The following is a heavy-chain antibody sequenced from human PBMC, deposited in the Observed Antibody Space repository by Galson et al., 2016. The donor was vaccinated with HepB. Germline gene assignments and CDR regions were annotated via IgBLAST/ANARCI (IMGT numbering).Heavy chain of an antibody. D-gene: IGHD3-3*01. CDR1: GFTFSSYA. CDR2: ISSSPYTTT. Sequence: SLRLSCAASGFTFSSYAMTWVRQAPGKGLEWVSGISSSPYTTTYYAESVKGRFTISRDNSKNTLYLQMNSLRAEDTAVYYCARERVVRYNDFWSGHLANGMDVWGQGTTVTVSS. V-gene: IGHV3-23*01. J-gene: IGHJ6*02. CDR3: ARERVVRYNDFWSGHLANGMDV.